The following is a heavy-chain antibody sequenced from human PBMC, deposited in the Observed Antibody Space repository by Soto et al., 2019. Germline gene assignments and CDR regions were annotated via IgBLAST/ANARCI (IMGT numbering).Heavy chain of an antibody. CDR3: ESDVTSKYCSGVRCSLNRSDP. CDR1: GYTFTRYG. CDR2: ISAYNGNT. J-gene: IGHJ5*02. D-gene: IGHD2-15*01. Sequence: ASGKVSCKASGYTFTRYGISWVRQAPGRALEWMGWISAYNGNTNYAQKLQGRVTMTTDTSTSTAYMELGSLRTEDTGVYYCESDVTSKYCSGVRCSLNRSDPWGQGTLVTVSS. V-gene: IGHV1-18*01.